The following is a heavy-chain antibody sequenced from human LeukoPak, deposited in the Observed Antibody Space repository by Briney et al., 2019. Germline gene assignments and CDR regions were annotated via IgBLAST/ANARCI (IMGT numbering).Heavy chain of an antibody. CDR1: GFPLSTYG. Sequence: GGSLRLSCVTSGFPLSTYGVHWVRQAPGKGLEWVAFIRYDGSNKYYADSVKGRFTISRDNSKNTLYLQMNSLRAEDTAVYYCAKEYPSSGYYEYYYYYYMDVWGKGTTVTISS. V-gene: IGHV3-30*02. CDR2: IRYDGSNK. CDR3: AKEYPSSGYYEYYYYYYMDV. D-gene: IGHD3-22*01. J-gene: IGHJ6*03.